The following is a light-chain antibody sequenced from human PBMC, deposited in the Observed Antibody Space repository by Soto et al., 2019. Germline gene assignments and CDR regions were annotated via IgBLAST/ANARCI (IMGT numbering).Light chain of an antibody. CDR3: QQFYNYPRT. CDR1: QGIRND. CDR2: DAS. Sequence: IHMTQSPSSLSASVGDRVTITCRASQGIRNDLGWYQQKPGKAPKLQIYDASTLQTGVPSRFSGSGSGTDFTLTISYLQSEDFGTYYCQQFYNYPRTFGQGTKVDIK. J-gene: IGKJ1*01. V-gene: IGKV1-17*02.